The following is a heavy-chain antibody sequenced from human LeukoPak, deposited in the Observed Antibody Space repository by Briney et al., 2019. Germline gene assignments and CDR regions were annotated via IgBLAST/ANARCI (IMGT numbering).Heavy chain of an antibody. D-gene: IGHD2-15*01. CDR3: ARPLSLGYCSGGSCYGRGAWFDR. CDR1: GGSISSSNW. J-gene: IGHJ5*02. Sequence: SGTLSLTCAVSGGSISSSNWWSWVRQPPGKGLEWIGEIYHSGSTNYNPSLKSRVTISVDKSKNQFSLKLRSVTAADTAVYYCARPLSLGYCSGGSCYGRGAWFDRWGQGTLVTVSS. V-gene: IGHV4-4*02. CDR2: IYHSGST.